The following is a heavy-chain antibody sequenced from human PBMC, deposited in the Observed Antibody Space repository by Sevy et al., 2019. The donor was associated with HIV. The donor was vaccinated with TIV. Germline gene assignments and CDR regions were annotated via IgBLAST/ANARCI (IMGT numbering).Heavy chain of an antibody. J-gene: IGHJ4*02. Sequence: GGSLRLSCAASGFTFSTYAMTWVRQGPGKGLEWVSSISASGGSTFYADSVKGRFTISRDNSKNTLYLQRNSLRADDTAVYYCAKRNTNWGQGTLVTVSS. CDR2: ISASGGST. V-gene: IGHV3-23*01. CDR3: AKRNTN. CDR1: GFTFSTYA.